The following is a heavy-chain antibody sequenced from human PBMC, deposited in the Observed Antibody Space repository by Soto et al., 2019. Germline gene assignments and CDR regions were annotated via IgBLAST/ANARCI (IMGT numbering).Heavy chain of an antibody. CDR2: ISTGNGNT. V-gene: IGHV1-3*04. J-gene: IGHJ4*02. D-gene: IGHD2-8*01. Sequence: ASVKVSCKASGYTFTSYAIHCVRQAPGQRLEWMGWISTGNGNTKYSQKFQGKVTLTRYTSARTAYMELSSLRSEDTAVYYCARDVCTNGVCYTHYWGQGTLVTVSS. CDR3: ARDVCTNGVCYTHY. CDR1: GYTFTSYA.